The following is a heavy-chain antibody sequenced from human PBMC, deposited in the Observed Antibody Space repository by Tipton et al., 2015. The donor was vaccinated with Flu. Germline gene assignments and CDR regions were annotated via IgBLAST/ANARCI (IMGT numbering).Heavy chain of an antibody. CDR1: GGSFSGYY. CDR3: ARSTYYYGSGTSDF. V-gene: IGHV4-34*01. Sequence: TLSLTCAVYGGSFSGYYWAWIRQFPGKGLEWIGTVARTGDAIYNSSLKSRVTLSVDTSKNQFSLNLRFVTAADTAVYYCARSTYYYGSGTSDFWGQGTLVTVSS. J-gene: IGHJ4*02. D-gene: IGHD3-10*01. CDR2: VARTGDA.